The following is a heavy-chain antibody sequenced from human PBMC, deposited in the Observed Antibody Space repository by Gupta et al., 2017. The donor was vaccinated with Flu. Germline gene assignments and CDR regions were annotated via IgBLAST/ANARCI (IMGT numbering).Heavy chain of an antibody. V-gene: IGHV3-15*01. CDR1: GFTFFNAW. D-gene: IGHD5-12*01. Sequence: EGQLVESGGGLVKPGGSLRLSCAASGFTFFNAWMTWVRQAPGKGLEWVGRIRSNFDGGTTDYASPVKGRFAISRDDSANRLYLKMSSLKTEDTAVYYCATDNTGYDSAPFFDKWGQGTLVTVSS. CDR3: ATDNTGYDSAPFFDK. J-gene: IGHJ4*02. CDR2: IRSNFDGGTT.